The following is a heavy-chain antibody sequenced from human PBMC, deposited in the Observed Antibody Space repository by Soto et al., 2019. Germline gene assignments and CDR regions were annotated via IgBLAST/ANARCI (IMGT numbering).Heavy chain of an antibody. CDR2: INPNSGGT. V-gene: IGHV1-2*04. D-gene: IGHD6-13*01. CDR1: GYTFTGYY. J-gene: IGHJ4*02. Sequence: ASVKVSCKASGYTFTGYYMHWVRQAPGQGLEWMGWINPNSGGTNYAQKFQGWVTMTRDTSISTAYMELSRLRSDDTAVYYCARAPKGVAAADYYIDYWGQGTRVTVSS. CDR3: ARAPKGVAAADYYIDY.